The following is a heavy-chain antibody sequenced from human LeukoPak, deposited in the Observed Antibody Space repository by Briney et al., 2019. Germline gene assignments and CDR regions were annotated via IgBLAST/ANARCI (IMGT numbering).Heavy chain of an antibody. Sequence: ASVKVSCKASGYTFTSYGISWVRQAPGQGLEWMGGIIPIFGTANYAQKFQGRVTITADESTSTAYMELSSLRSEDTAVYYCASCSAGGYSYGYPTEHYYYYGMDVWGKGATVTVSS. CDR3: ASCSAGGYSYGYPTEHYYYYGMDV. CDR1: GYTFTSYG. J-gene: IGHJ6*04. D-gene: IGHD5-18*01. V-gene: IGHV1-69*13. CDR2: IIPIFGTA.